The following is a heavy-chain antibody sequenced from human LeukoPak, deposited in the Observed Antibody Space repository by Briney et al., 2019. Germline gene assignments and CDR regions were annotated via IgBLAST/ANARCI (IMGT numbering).Heavy chain of an antibody. J-gene: IGHJ5*02. CDR3: AGRLRDGIFGVVTKFDP. V-gene: IGHV1-69*05. CDR1: GGTFSSYA. D-gene: IGHD3-3*01. Sequence: ASVKVSCKASGGTFSSYAISWVRQAPGQGLEWMGGIIPIFGTANYAQKFQDRVTITTDESTSTAYMELRSLRSEDTAVYYCAGRLRDGIFGVVTKFDPWGQGTLVTVSS. CDR2: IIPIFGTA.